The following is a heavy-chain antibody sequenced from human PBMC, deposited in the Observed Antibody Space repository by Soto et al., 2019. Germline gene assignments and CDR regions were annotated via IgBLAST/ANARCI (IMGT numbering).Heavy chain of an antibody. CDR1: GFSLFNYG. J-gene: IGHJ4*02. CDR2: VTYDSSEK. D-gene: IGHD3-9*01. Sequence: QVHVVESGGGVVQPGTSLRLSCTASGFSLFNYGFAWIRQAPGKGLEWVAVVTYDSSEKYYADSVKGRFTISRDNSKNTVNLQMDSLQHNDSALYYCGKAGGSELRYFDWPEVGVWGQGTLVTVSS. V-gene: IGHV3-30*18. CDR3: GKAGGSELRYFDWPEVGV.